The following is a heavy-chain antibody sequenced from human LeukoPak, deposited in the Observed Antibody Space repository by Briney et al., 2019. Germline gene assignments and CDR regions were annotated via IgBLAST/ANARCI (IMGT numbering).Heavy chain of an antibody. CDR2: IGGSGGST. Sequence: GGSLRLSCAASGFTFSSYAMSWVRQAPGKGLEWVSAIGGSGGSTYYADSVKGRFTISRDNSKNTLYLQMNSLRAEDTAVYYCAKTWAQYCSSTSCSLDYWGQGTLVTVSS. V-gene: IGHV3-23*01. CDR3: AKTWAQYCSSTSCSLDY. CDR1: GFTFSSYA. J-gene: IGHJ4*02. D-gene: IGHD2-2*01.